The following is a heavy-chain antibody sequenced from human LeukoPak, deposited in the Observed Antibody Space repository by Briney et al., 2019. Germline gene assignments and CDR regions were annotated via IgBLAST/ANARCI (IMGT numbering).Heavy chain of an antibody. CDR2: IKQDGSEK. CDR1: GFTFSSYW. V-gene: IGHV3-7*01. CDR3: ARVRVVVGATRAFDI. J-gene: IGHJ3*02. D-gene: IGHD1-26*01. Sequence: GGSLRLSCAASGFTFSSYWMSWVRQAPGKGLEWVANIKQDGSEKYYVDSVRGRFTISRDNAKNSLYLQMNSLRAEDTTVYYCARVRVVVGATRAFDIWGQGTMVTVSS.